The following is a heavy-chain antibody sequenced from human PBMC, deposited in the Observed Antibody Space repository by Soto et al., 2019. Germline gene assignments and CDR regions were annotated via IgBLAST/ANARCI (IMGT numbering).Heavy chain of an antibody. D-gene: IGHD6-6*01. Sequence: ASVKVSCKASGYTFSNYGISWVRQAPGQGLEWMGWISAYNGNTNYAQKLQGRVAMTTDTSTSTAYMELRGLRSDDTAIYYCARVRQLVGYFHYYMDVWGKGTTVTVSS. CDR2: ISAYNGNT. V-gene: IGHV1-18*01. J-gene: IGHJ6*03. CDR1: GYTFSNYG. CDR3: ARVRQLVGYFHYYMDV.